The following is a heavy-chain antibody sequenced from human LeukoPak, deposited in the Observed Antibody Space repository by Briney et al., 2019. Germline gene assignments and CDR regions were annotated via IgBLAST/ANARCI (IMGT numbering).Heavy chain of an antibody. CDR3: ARMVYAINYYYYYMDV. CDR2: FYYSGST. V-gene: IGHV4-59*08. J-gene: IGHJ6*03. Sequence: SETLSLTCTVSGGSISSYYWSWLRQPPGKGLEWIGSFYYSGSTYYNPSLKSRVTISVDTSKNQFSLKLSSVTAADTAVYYCARMVYAINYYYYYMDVWGKGTTVTVSS. CDR1: GGSISSYY. D-gene: IGHD2-8*01.